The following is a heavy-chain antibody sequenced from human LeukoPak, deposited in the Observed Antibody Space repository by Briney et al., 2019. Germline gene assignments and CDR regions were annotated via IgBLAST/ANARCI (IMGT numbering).Heavy chain of an antibody. Sequence: GGSLRLSCAASGFTFDDYAMHWVRQAPGKGLEWVSGISWDSGSIGYADSVKGRFTISRDNAKNSLYLQMNSLRAEDTALYYCAKGLGSSTSCYTCAFDIWGQGTMVTVSS. CDR1: GFTFDDYA. D-gene: IGHD2-2*02. CDR2: ISWDSGSI. CDR3: AKGLGSSTSCYTCAFDI. J-gene: IGHJ3*02. V-gene: IGHV3-9*01.